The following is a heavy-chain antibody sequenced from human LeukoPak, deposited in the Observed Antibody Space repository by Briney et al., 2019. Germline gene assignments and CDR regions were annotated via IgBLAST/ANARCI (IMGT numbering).Heavy chain of an antibody. D-gene: IGHD3-9*01. Sequence: GGSLRLSCAASGFTFSNYDMHWVRQVTGEGLEWVSAIGNGGDTYYAGSVKGRFTISRENAKNSSYLQMNSLRAGDTAVYYCARGNILTGYSDWGQGTLVTVSS. CDR1: GFTFSNYD. CDR3: ARGNILTGYSD. J-gene: IGHJ4*02. CDR2: IGNGGDT. V-gene: IGHV3-13*04.